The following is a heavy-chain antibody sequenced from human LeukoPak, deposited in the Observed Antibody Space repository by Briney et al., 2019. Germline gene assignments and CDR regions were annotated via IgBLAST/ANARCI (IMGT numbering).Heavy chain of an antibody. J-gene: IGHJ4*02. CDR2: FDPEDGET. CDR3: AILFVGAYYFDY. V-gene: IGHV1-24*01. D-gene: IGHD3-10*02. CDR1: GYTLTELS. Sequence: ASVKVSRKVSGYTLTELSMHWVRQAPGKGLEWMGGFDPEDGETIYAQKFQGRVTMTEDTSTDTAYMELSSLRSEDTAVYYCAILFVGAYYFDYWGQGTLVTVSS.